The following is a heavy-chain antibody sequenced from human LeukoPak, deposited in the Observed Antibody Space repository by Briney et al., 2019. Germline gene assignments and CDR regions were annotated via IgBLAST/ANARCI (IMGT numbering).Heavy chain of an antibody. CDR3: ARATVTTGWFDP. CDR1: GYRFTSYW. V-gene: IGHV5-51*01. J-gene: IGHJ5*02. CDR2: IYPGDSDT. Sequence: GASLKISCKGSGYRFTSYWIGWVRQLPGKGLEWMGIIYPGDSDTRYSPSFQGQVTISADKSISTAYLQWSSLKASDTAMYYCARATVTTGWFDPWGQGTLVTVSS. D-gene: IGHD4-17*01.